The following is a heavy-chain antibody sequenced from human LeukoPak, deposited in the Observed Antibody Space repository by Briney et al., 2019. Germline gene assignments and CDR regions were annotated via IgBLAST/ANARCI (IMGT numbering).Heavy chain of an antibody. D-gene: IGHD1-14*01. CDR3: ARVTRNYFDY. J-gene: IGHJ4*02. V-gene: IGHV3-30-3*01. CDR1: GFTFSSYA. Sequence: PGRSLRLSCAASGFTFSSYAMHWVRQAPGKGLEWVAVISYDGSNKYYADSVKGRFTISRDNSKNTLYLQMNSLRAEDTAVYYCARVTRNYFDYWGQGTLVTVSS. CDR2: ISYDGSNK.